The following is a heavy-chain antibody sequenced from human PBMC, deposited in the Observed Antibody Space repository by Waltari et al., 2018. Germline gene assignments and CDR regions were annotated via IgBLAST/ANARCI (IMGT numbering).Heavy chain of an antibody. V-gene: IGHV3-23*04. CDR3: AKGLRLRLLEWLPPYYYGMDV. J-gene: IGHJ6*02. D-gene: IGHD3-3*01. Sequence: EVQLVESGGGLVQPGGSLRLSCAASGFTFSSYAMSWVRQAPGKGLEWVSAISGSGGSTYYADSVKGRFTIARDNAKNTLYLQMNSLRAEDTAVYYCAKGLRLRLLEWLPPYYYGMDVWGQGTTVTVSS. CDR2: ISGSGGST. CDR1: GFTFSSYA.